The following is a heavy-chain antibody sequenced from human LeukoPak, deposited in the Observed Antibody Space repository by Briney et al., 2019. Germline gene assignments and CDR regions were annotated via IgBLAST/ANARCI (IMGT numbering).Heavy chain of an antibody. J-gene: IGHJ3*02. Sequence: GASVKVSCKASGYTFTGYYMHWVRQAPGQGLEWMGWINPKTGVTNFAQKFRGRVSMTRDTSISTAYMGLSRLRSDDTAVYYCARDRLYYDILTGSDDAFDIWGQGTMVTVTS. CDR1: GYTFTGYY. V-gene: IGHV1-2*02. CDR3: ARDRLYYDILTGSDDAFDI. D-gene: IGHD3-9*01. CDR2: INPKTGVT.